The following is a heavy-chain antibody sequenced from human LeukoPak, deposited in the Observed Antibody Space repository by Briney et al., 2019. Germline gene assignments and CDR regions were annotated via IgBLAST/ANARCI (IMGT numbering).Heavy chain of an antibody. Sequence: PGGSLRLSCAASGFTFSSYAMSWVRQAPEKGLEWVSTIGGSAGSTDYADSVKGRFTISRDNFKNTLSLQMKSLRAGDTAVYYCAKEPGYSIGWGIDYWGQGTLVTVSS. CDR1: GFTFSSYA. D-gene: IGHD6-19*01. CDR3: AKEPGYSIGWGIDY. J-gene: IGHJ4*02. V-gene: IGHV3-23*01. CDR2: IGGSAGST.